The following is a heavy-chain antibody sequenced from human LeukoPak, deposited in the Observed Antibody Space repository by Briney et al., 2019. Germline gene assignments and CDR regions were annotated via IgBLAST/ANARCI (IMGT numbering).Heavy chain of an antibody. V-gene: IGHV3-33*01. CDR3: ARAGYCSGGSCYGKDY. CDR1: GFTFSSYG. CDR2: IWHDGSNK. Sequence: GGSLRLSCAASGFTFSSYGMHWVRQAPGKGLEWVAVIWHDGSNKYYADSVKGRFTISRDNPKNTVYLQMNSLRAEDTAVYYCARAGYCSGGSCYGKDYWGQGTLVTV. D-gene: IGHD2-15*01. J-gene: IGHJ4*02.